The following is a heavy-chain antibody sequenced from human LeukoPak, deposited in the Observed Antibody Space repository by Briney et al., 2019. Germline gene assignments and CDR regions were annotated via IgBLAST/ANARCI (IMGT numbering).Heavy chain of an antibody. Sequence: GRSLRLSCAASGFTFSSYAMHWVRQAPGKGLGWVAVISYDGSNKYYADSVKGRFTISRDNSKNTLYLQMNSLRAEDTAVYYCARGGAVAVSSSFDYWGQGTLVTVSS. V-gene: IGHV3-30-3*01. CDR2: ISYDGSNK. D-gene: IGHD6-19*01. J-gene: IGHJ4*02. CDR1: GFTFSSYA. CDR3: ARGGAVAVSSSFDY.